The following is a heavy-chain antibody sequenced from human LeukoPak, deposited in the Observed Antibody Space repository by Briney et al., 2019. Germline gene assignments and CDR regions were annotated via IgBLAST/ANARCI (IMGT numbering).Heavy chain of an antibody. CDR2: IKHDGSED. V-gene: IGHV3-7*01. CDR3: ARSANYGGHAFFDY. J-gene: IGHJ4*02. Sequence: GRSPRLSCAASGFTFSSYWMTWVRQTPGKGLEWVANIKHDGSEDYFVDSVKGRFTISRDNAENSLHLQMSSLRAEDTAVYYCARSANYGGHAFFDYWGQGILVIVSS. CDR1: GFTFSSYW. D-gene: IGHD4/OR15-4a*01.